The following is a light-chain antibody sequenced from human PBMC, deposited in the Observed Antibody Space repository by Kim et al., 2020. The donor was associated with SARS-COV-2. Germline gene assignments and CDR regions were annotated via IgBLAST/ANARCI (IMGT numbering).Light chain of an antibody. J-gene: IGKJ1*01. CDR2: DAS. CDR3: QQYSDSPPT. Sequence: VSPGERATLSCRATPSLSSNLAWYQQKRGQAPRLLIYDASTRAAGLPDRFSGSGSGTEFTLTISSLQSEDFAVYYCQQYSDSPPTFGQGTKVDIK. CDR1: PSLSSN. V-gene: IGKV3-15*01.